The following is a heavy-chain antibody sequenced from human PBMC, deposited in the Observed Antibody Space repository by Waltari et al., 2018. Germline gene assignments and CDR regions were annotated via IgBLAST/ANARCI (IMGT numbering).Heavy chain of an antibody. Sequence: QVQLVQSGAEVKKPGSSVKVSCKASGGTFSSYSISWVTRAPGQGLEWMGGTIPIFGTGNYAQKFQGRVTITADESTSTAYMELSSLRSEDTAVYYCARVEGCGSTSCYDPGVDWGQGTLVTVSS. CDR2: TIPIFGTG. D-gene: IGHD2-2*01. J-gene: IGHJ4*02. CDR1: GGTFSSYS. V-gene: IGHV1-69*01. CDR3: ARVEGCGSTSCYDPGVD.